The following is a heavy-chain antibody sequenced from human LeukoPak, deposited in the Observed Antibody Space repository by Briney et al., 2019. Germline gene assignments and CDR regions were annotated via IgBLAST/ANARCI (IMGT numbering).Heavy chain of an antibody. CDR3: ARGTNYYDSSGYYDLFDD. CDR1: GYTFTSYA. V-gene: IGHV1-3*01. D-gene: IGHD3-22*01. Sequence: ASVKVSCKASGYTFTSYAMHWVRQAPGQRLEWMGWINAGNGNTKYSQKFQGRVTITRDTSASTAYMELSSLRSEDTAVYYCARGTNYYDSSGYYDLFDDWGQGTLVTVSS. CDR2: INAGNGNT. J-gene: IGHJ4*02.